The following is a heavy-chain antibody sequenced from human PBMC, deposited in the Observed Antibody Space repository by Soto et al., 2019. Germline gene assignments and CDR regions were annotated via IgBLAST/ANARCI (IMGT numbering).Heavy chain of an antibody. CDR3: SRADGGIRYPRPVSGCLVTRSSDS. CDR2: INHSGST. Sequence: QTPGKGLEWIGEINHSGSTNYNPSLKSRVTISVDTSKNQFSLKLSSVTAADTAVYYFSRADGGIRYPRPVSGCLVTRSSDS. D-gene: IGHD2-21*02. V-gene: IGHV4-34*01. J-gene: IGHJ5*01.